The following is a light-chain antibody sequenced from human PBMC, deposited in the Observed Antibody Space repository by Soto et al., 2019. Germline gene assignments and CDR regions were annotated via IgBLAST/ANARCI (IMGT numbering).Light chain of an antibody. CDR2: EDT. Sequence: SYELTQPPSVSVSPGQTASITCSGSKLGNKFACWYQQKPGQPPVLVIYEDTKRPSGVPARFSGSKSGNTATLTISGAQAMDEADYYCQAWDRNTVVFGGGTKVTVL. CDR1: KLGNKF. V-gene: IGLV3-1*01. CDR3: QAWDRNTVV. J-gene: IGLJ2*01.